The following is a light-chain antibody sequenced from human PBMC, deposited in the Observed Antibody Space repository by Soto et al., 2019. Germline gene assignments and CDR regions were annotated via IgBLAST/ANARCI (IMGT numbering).Light chain of an antibody. V-gene: IGLV2-14*01. CDR2: DVN. CDR3: TSYTAKNILD. J-gene: IGLJ1*01. CDR1: TSDIHDFNS. Sequence: QSVLTQPASVSGSPGQSITISCSGPTSDIHDFNSISWYRHHPGKAPRLIVYDVNKRPSGISPRFSGSKSGLTASLTISGLQGEDEADYFCTSYTAKNILDFGTGTKVTVL.